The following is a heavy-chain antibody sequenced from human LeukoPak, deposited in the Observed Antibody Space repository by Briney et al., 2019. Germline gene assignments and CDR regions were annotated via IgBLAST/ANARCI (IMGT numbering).Heavy chain of an antibody. CDR1: GFTFSSAW. D-gene: IGHD3-10*01. J-gene: IGHJ4*02. CDR3: TTETVNLVRGVNDY. V-gene: IGHV3-15*01. Sequence: PGGSLRLSCAASGFTFSSAWMSWVRQPPGKGLEWVGRIKSKTDGETTDYAAPAKGRFTVSRDDSKATLYLQMNSLKTEDTALYYCTTETVNLVRGVNDYWGQGTLVTVSS. CDR2: IKSKTDGETT.